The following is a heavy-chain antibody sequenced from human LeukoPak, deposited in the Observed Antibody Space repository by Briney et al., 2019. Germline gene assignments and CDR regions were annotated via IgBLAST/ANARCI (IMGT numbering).Heavy chain of an antibody. D-gene: IGHD2-2*01. V-gene: IGHV1-69*13. J-gene: IGHJ4*02. CDR2: IIPIFGTA. Sequence: ASVKVSCKASGGTFSSYAISWVRQAPGQGLEWMGGIIPIFGTANYAQKFQGRVTITADESTSTAYMELSSLRSEDTAVYYCAAVVPAVMGYFDYWGQGTLVTVSS. CDR1: GGTFSSYA. CDR3: AAVVPAVMGYFDY.